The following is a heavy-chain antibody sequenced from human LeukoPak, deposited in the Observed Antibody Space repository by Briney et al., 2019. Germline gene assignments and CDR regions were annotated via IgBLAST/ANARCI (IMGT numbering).Heavy chain of an antibody. Sequence: ASVKVSCKASGYTFTGYYMHWVRQAPGQGLEWMGWINPNSGGTNYAQKFQGRVTMTRDTSISTAYMELSRLRSDDTAVYYCARERAGGGEEDYYDSSGYPANWFDPWGQGTLVTVSS. V-gene: IGHV1-2*02. CDR1: GYTFTGYY. D-gene: IGHD3-22*01. CDR2: INPNSGGT. CDR3: ARERAGGGEEDYYDSSGYPANWFDP. J-gene: IGHJ5*02.